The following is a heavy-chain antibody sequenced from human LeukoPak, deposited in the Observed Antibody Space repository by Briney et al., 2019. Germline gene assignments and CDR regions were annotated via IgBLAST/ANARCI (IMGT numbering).Heavy chain of an antibody. V-gene: IGHV1-18*01. D-gene: IGHD3-10*01. CDR3: ARVLPLIIMVRGVNDY. CDR2: ISAYNGNT. Sequence: ASVKVSCKASGYTFTSYGISWVRQAPGQGLEWMGWISAYNGNTNYAQKLQGRVTMTTDTSTSTAYMELRSLRSDDTAVYYCARVLPLIIMVRGVNDYWGQGTLVTVSS. J-gene: IGHJ4*02. CDR1: GYTFTSYG.